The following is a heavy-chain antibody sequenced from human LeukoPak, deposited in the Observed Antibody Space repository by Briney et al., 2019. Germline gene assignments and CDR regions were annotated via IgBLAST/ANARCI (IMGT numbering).Heavy chain of an antibody. D-gene: IGHD3-10*01. J-gene: IGHJ4*02. CDR3: ARATYYYGSGSSTWDY. CDR1: GGSISSGDYY. V-gene: IGHV4-30-4*01. CDR2: IYYSGST. Sequence: SETLSLTCTVSGGSISSGDYYWSWIRQPPGKGLEWIGYIYYSGSTYYNPSLKSRVTISVDTSKNQFSLKLSSVTVADTAVYYCARATYYYGSGSSTWDYWGQGTLVTVSS.